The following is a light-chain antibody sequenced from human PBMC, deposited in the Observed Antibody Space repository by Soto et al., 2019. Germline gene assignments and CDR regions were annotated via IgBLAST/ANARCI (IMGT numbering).Light chain of an antibody. V-gene: IGKV1-33*01. CDR1: QDIRKY. Sequence: IQMTQSPSSLSASAGDRVTITGQATQDIRKYLNWYQQKPGKAPKLLIYDASSLETGVPSRFSGSGSATDFTFTISSLQPEDFATYYCQQYDNLPLIFGQGTRLEIK. J-gene: IGKJ5*01. CDR3: QQYDNLPLI. CDR2: DAS.